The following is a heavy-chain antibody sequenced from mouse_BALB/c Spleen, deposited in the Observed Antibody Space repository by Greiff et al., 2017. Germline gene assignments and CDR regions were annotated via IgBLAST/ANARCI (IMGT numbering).Heavy chain of an antibody. Sequence: QVQLKQSGAELAKPGASVKMSCKASGYTFTSYWMHWVKQRPGQGLEWIGYINPSTGYTEYNQKFKDKATLTADKSSSTAYMQLSSLTSEDSAVYYCAREYDYDGDWFAYWGQGTLVTVSA. CDR2: INPSTGYT. CDR3: AREYDYDGDWFAY. D-gene: IGHD2-4*01. V-gene: IGHV1-7*01. J-gene: IGHJ3*01. CDR1: GYTFTSYW.